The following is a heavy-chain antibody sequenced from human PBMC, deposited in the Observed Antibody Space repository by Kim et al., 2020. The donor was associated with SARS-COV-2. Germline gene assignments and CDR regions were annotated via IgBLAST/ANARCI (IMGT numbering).Heavy chain of an antibody. CDR2: INAGNGYT. Sequence: ASVKVSCKPSGYTFTTYSIHWVRQATGQSLEWMAWINAGNGYTGYSQKLQDRVTLTRDTFASTVYMELSSLRSEDTAVYYCARRDSGHGLDVWGQGTTVT. CDR3: ARRDSGHGLDV. V-gene: IGHV1-3*01. CDR1: GYTFTTYS. J-gene: IGHJ6*02. D-gene: IGHD6-25*01.